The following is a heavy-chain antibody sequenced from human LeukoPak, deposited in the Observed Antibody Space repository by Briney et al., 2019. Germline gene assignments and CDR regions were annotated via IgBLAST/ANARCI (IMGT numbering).Heavy chain of an antibody. CDR3: AKVGGIQLLLPINS. CDR1: GFPFSSYA. J-gene: IGHJ4*02. D-gene: IGHD5-18*01. Sequence: GGSLRLSCAASGFPFSSYAMNWVRQSPGKGLEWVSFISGGGDITYYADSVKGRFTISRDNSKNTLYLQLSSLRVEDTAVYYCAKVGGIQLLLPINSWGQGTLVTVS. CDR2: ISGGGDIT. V-gene: IGHV3-23*01.